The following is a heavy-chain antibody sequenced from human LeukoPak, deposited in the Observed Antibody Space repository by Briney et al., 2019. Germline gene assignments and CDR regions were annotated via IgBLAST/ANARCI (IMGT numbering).Heavy chain of an antibody. J-gene: IGHJ4*02. V-gene: IGHV3-21*01. CDR3: ARVGTSIDTDRDY. Sequence: PGGSLRLSCAASGFTFSSYSMNWVRQAPGKGLEWVSSISSSSSYIYYADSVKARFTISRDNAKNSLYLQMNSLRAEDTAVYYCARVGTSIDTDRDYWGQGTLVTVSS. CDR2: ISSSSSYI. CDR1: GFTFSSYS. D-gene: IGHD5-18*01.